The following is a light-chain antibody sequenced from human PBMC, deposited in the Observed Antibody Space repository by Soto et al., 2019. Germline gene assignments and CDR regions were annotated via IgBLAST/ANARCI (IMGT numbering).Light chain of an antibody. J-gene: IGLJ1*01. CDR2: EVS. V-gene: IGLV2-8*01. CDR3: SSYAGSKGHA. CDR1: SSDVGGYNY. Sequence: QSVLTQPPSASGSPGQSVIISCTGTSSDVGGYNYVSWYQQHPGKAPKLMIYEVSKRPSGVPDRFSGSKSGNTASLTVSGLQSEDEADYYCSSYAGSKGHAFGTGTKVTVL.